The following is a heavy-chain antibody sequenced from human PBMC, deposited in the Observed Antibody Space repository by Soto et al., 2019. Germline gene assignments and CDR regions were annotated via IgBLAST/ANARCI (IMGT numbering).Heavy chain of an antibody. Sequence: GGSLRLSCAASGFTFSSYSMNWVRQAPGKGLEWVSYISSSSSTIYYADSVKGRFTISRDNAKNSPYLQMNSLRAEDTAVYYSAGGERIPSLGGVIVPNYYYSYMNAGEKGPTVTVSS. CDR2: ISSSSSTI. D-gene: IGHD3-16*02. CDR3: AGGERIPSLGGVIVPNYYYSYMNA. J-gene: IGHJ6*03. CDR1: GFTFSSYS. V-gene: IGHV3-48*01.